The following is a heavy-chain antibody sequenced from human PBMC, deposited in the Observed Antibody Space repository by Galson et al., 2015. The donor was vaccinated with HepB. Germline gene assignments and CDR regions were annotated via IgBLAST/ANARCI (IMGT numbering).Heavy chain of an antibody. CDR2: TYYRSKWYN. D-gene: IGHD6-6*01. CDR3: ARFNVHSRYYYMDV. CDR1: GDSVSSHSAA. J-gene: IGHJ6*03. Sequence: CAISGDSVSSHSAAWNWIRQSPSRGLEWLGRTYYRSKWYNDYAVSVKSRITINPDTSKNQFSLQLNSVTPEDTAVYYCARFNVHSRYYYMDVWGKGTTVTVSS. V-gene: IGHV6-1*01.